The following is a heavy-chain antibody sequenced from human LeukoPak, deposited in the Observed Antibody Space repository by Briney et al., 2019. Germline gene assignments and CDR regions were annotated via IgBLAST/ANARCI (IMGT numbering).Heavy chain of an antibody. D-gene: IGHD6-19*01. J-gene: IGHJ5*02. CDR1: GFTFSAYS. V-gene: IGHV3-21*01. CDR3: ARTRDSSGCFDL. Sequence: GGSLGLSCSASGFTFSAYSMNWVRQAPGKGLEWVSSISNGGTYIFYGDSVKGRFTVSRDDADNSLYLQVNSLRAEDTAVYYCARTRDSSGCFDLWGQGTLVTVSS. CDR2: ISNGGTYI.